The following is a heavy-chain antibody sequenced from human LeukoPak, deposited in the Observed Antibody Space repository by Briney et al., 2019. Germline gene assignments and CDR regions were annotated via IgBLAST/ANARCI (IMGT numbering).Heavy chain of an antibody. V-gene: IGHV3-33*01. D-gene: IGHD3-3*01. CDR3: AGDIPTYYDFWSGSTDY. Sequence: GGSLRLSCAASGFTFSSYGMHWVRQAPGKGLEWVAVIWYDGSNKYYADSVKGRLTISRDNSKNTLYLQMNSLRAEDTAVYYCAGDIPTYYDFWSGSTDYWGQGTLVTVSS. CDR2: IWYDGSNK. CDR1: GFTFSSYG. J-gene: IGHJ4*02.